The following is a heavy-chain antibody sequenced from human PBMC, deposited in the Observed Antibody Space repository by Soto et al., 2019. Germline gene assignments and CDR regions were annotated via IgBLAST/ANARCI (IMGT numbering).Heavy chain of an antibody. D-gene: IGHD3-22*01. V-gene: IGHV3-73*01. J-gene: IGHJ4*02. Sequence: EVLLVESGGGLVQPGGSLKLSCAASGFVFKDSSIHWVRQASGKGLEWVGRIRDRAYNYATSYAASVKGRFTISRDDSSNTAFLQMNSLKTEHTAIYYCTRLISAAQDYWGQGTRVTVSS. CDR2: IRDRAYNYAT. CDR3: TRLISAAQDY. CDR1: GFVFKDSS.